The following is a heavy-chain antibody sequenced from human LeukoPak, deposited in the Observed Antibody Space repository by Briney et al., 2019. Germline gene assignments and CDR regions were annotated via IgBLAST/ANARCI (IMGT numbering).Heavy chain of an antibody. J-gene: IGHJ4*02. D-gene: IGHD6-13*01. Sequence: GGSLTLSCAASGLNFRSSGMHWVRQAPGKGLEWVTFIQNDGRDKSYAASVQGRFTISRDNSKKTVYVHMNSLRADDTALDNCAREGGRAAPGRFDYWGQGTLVTVAS. CDR1: GLNFRSSG. CDR3: AREGGRAAPGRFDY. CDR2: IQNDGRDK. V-gene: IGHV3-30*02.